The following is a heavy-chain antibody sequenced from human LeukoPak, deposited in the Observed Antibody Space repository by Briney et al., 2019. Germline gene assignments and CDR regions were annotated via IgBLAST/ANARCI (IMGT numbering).Heavy chain of an antibody. CDR1: GFTFSSYG. D-gene: IGHD2-15*01. CDR2: IRYDGNNK. J-gene: IGHJ6*03. V-gene: IGHV3-30*02. CDR3: ARVLRYCSGGNCYSGGLGYMDV. Sequence: PGGSLRLSCVASGFTFSSYGMHWVRQAPGKGLEWVTFIRYDGNNKYYADSVKGRFTISRDNSNNTLYLQMNSLRAEDTAVYYCARVLRYCSGGNCYSGGLGYMDVWGKGTTVTISS.